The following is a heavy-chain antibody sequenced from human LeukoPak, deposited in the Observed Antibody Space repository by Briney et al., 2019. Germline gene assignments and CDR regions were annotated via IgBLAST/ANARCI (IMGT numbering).Heavy chain of an antibody. CDR3: AKEQRIRHCSEGVCMEGYYFDY. CDR1: GFPFNMFA. V-gene: IGHV3-23*01. Sequence: GGSLRLSCTGSGFPFNMFAMNWVRQAPGQGLEWVSGLSRGADTRKYADPVKGRFTVSRDASKNMVFLQMNDLRPEDTAVYYCAKEQRIRHCSEGVCMEGYYFDYWGQGSLVTVSS. CDR2: LSRGADTR. J-gene: IGHJ4*02. D-gene: IGHD2-8*01.